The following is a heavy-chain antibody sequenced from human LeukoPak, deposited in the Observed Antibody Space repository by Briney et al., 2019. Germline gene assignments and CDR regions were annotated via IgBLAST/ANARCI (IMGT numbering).Heavy chain of an antibody. V-gene: IGHV4-4*09. CDR2: IHTSGSS. CDR1: GGSISDSH. D-gene: IGHD4-23*01. Sequence: SETLSLTCTVSGGSISDSHWSWIRQPPGKGLEWIGNIHTSGSSNYSPSLKSRVTISLEISRNQFSLRLSSVTAADTAVYYCARGRSAVVTPDYYYYYCMDVWGKGTTVTVSS. CDR3: ARGRSAVVTPDYYYYYCMDV. J-gene: IGHJ6*03.